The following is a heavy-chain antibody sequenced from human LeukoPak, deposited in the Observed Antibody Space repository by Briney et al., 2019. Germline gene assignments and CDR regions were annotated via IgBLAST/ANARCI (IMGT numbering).Heavy chain of an antibody. CDR3: AREPSVGGYDFAG. Sequence: HPGGSLRLSCAASGFTFSSYSMNWVRQAPGKGLEWVSSISSSSSYIYYADSVKGRFTISRDNAKNSLYLQMNSLRAEDTAVYYCAREPSVGGYDFAGWGQGTLVTVSS. CDR2: ISSSSSYI. CDR1: GFTFSSYS. J-gene: IGHJ4*02. D-gene: IGHD5-12*01. V-gene: IGHV3-21*01.